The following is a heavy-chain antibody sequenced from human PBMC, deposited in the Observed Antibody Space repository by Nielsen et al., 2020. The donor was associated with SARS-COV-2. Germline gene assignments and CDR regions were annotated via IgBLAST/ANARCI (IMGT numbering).Heavy chain of an antibody. D-gene: IGHD2-2*01. CDR2: INHSGST. CDR3: ARFQRGPLLLGYYYYGMDV. Sequence: SETLSLTCAVYGGSFSGYYWNWIRQPPGKGLEWIGEINHSGSTKYNPSLKSRVTMSVDTSTNQFSLMLSSVTAADTAVCYCARFQRGPLLLGYYYYGMDVWGQGTTVTVSS. V-gene: IGHV4-34*01. CDR1: GGSFSGYY. J-gene: IGHJ6*02.